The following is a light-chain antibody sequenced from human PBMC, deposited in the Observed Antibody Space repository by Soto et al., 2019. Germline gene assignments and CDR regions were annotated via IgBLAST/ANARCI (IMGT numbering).Light chain of an antibody. Sequence: IVLTQSPDTLSLSPGERATLSCRASQSVSSNYLAWYQQKPGQAPRALIYGASSRAPGIPDRFSGSGSGTDFALTISRLEPEDFAVYYCQQYGSSPWTFGQGTKVEIK. CDR2: GAS. J-gene: IGKJ1*01. CDR3: QQYGSSPWT. CDR1: QSVSSNY. V-gene: IGKV3-20*01.